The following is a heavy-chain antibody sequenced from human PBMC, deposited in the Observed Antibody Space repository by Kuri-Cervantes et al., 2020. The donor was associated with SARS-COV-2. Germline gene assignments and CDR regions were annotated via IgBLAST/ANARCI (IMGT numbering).Heavy chain of an antibody. CDR3: ARSAFGATYYDFWSGFDY. D-gene: IGHD3-3*01. V-gene: IGHV4-39*01. Sequence: SETLSLTCTVSGDSITNNNYYWGWIRQPPGKGLEWIGSIYHSGDTYYNPSLKSRVTLSVDTSKNQFSLKLSSVTAADTAVYYCARSAFGATYYDFWSGFDYWGQGTLVTVSS. J-gene: IGHJ4*02. CDR1: GDSITNNNYY. CDR2: IYHSGDT.